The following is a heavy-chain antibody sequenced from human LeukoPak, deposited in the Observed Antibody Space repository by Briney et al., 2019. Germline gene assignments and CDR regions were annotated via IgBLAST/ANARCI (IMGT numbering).Heavy chain of an antibody. J-gene: IGHJ6*03. CDR2: IHSSGST. CDR3: ARGRDSSSSLGYYYYYMDV. D-gene: IGHD6-6*01. V-gene: IGHV4-59*01. CDR1: VGSISSYY. Sequence: KPTETLSLTCTVSVGSISSYYWSWIRQPPGKGLECIGYIHSSGSTNYNPSLESRVTISVDTSKNQFSLKLSSVTAADTAVYYCARGRDSSSSLGYYYYYMDVWGKGTTVTVSS.